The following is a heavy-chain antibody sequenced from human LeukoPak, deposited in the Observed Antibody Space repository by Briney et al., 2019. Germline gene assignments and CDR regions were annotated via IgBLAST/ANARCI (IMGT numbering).Heavy chain of an antibody. J-gene: IGHJ4*02. V-gene: IGHV4-59*08. D-gene: IGHD1-26*01. CDR3: ARQQVGSAKIYFDY. CDR1: GGSISSYY. Sequence: PSETLSLTCTVSGGSISSYYWSRVRQPPGKGLEWIGYIYYSGRTNYNPSLKSRVTISVDTSKNQFSLKLSSVTAADTAVYYCARQQVGSAKIYFDYWGQGTLVTVSS. CDR2: IYYSGRT.